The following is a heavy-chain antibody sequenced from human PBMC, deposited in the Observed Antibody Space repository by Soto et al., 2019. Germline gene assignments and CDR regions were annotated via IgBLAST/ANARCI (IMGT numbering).Heavy chain of an antibody. D-gene: IGHD3-10*01. Sequence: NPGGSLRLSCAASGFTFSNAWMSWVRQAPGKGLEWVGCIKSKTDGGTTDYAAPVKGRFTISRDDSKNTLYLQMNSLKTEDTAVYYCTTDAQTMVRGAPLVYWGQGTLVTVSS. V-gene: IGHV3-15*01. CDR2: IKSKTDGGTT. CDR1: GFTFSNAW. CDR3: TTDAQTMVRGAPLVY. J-gene: IGHJ4*02.